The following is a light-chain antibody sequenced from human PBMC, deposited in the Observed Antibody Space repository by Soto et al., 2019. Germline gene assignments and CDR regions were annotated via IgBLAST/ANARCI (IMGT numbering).Light chain of an antibody. J-gene: IGKJ1*01. V-gene: IGKV3-15*01. CDR3: QQYNNWPQT. CDR1: QSVSRN. CDR2: GAS. Sequence: IVMTQSPATLSLSPGERATLSCRASQSVSRNLAWYQQKPGQAPRLLIYGASTRATGIPARFSGSGSGTEFTLTISSLQSEDFALYYCQQYNNWPQTFGQGTKVDIK.